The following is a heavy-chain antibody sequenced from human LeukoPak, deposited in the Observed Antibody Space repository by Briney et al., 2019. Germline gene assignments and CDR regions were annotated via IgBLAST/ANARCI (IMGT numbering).Heavy chain of an antibody. Sequence: GGPLRLSCAASGFTFRSYSMIWLRQAPGKTLEGVSSISSSSSYIYYADSVKGRFTISRDNAKNSLYLQMNSLRAEDTAVYYCAKDGKSTMTTGYYYGMDVWGQGTTVTVSS. CDR2: ISSSSSYI. V-gene: IGHV3-21*01. J-gene: IGHJ6*02. D-gene: IGHD4-17*01. CDR1: GFTFRSYS. CDR3: AKDGKSTMTTGYYYGMDV.